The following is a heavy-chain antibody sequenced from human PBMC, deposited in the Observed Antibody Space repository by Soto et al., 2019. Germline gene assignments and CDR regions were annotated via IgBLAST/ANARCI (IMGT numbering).Heavy chain of an antibody. CDR3: ARAQSFEFHNLFDP. CDR2: IYYTGNT. V-gene: IGHV4-59*13. Sequence: QVQLQESGPGLVKPSETLSLTCTVTGGSISTYYWSWIRQPPGKGLEWIGHIYYTGNTNYNPSLKSRVTISVDTSTNRFSLRLRSVSAADTAVYYCARAQSFEFHNLFDPWGQGTLVTVSS. CDR1: GGSISTYY. J-gene: IGHJ5*02. D-gene: IGHD3-10*01.